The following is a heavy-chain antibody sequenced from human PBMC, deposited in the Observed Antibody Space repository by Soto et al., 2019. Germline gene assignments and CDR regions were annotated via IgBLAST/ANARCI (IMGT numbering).Heavy chain of an antibody. Sequence: QVQLQQWGAGLLKPSETLSLTCAVYGGSFSGYYWSWIRQPPGKGLEWIGEINHSGSTNYHPSLKRRVTISVDTSKHQFSLKLSCVTAADTAVYYCARGRDGYNYDYYGMDVWGQGTTVTVSS. J-gene: IGHJ6*02. V-gene: IGHV4-34*01. CDR3: ARGRDGYNYDYYGMDV. CDR1: GGSFSGYY. D-gene: IGHD2-21*01. CDR2: INHSGST.